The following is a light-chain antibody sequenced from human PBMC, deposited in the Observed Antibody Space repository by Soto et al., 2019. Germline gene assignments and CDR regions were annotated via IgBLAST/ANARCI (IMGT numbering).Light chain of an antibody. J-gene: IGLJ1*01. CDR3: SSYTSSTTDV. V-gene: IGLV2-14*01. CDR1: SSDVGRYNF. CDR2: DVS. Sequence: QSVLTQPASVSGSTGQSITISCTGTSSDVGRYNFVSWYQQHPGKAPKLMIYDVSNRPSGVSNRFSGSKSDNTASLTISWLQAEDEADYYCSSYTSSTTDVFGTGTKVTVL.